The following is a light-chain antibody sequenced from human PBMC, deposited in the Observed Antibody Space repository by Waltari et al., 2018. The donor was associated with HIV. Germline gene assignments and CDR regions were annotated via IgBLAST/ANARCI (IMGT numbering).Light chain of an antibody. Sequence: QSVLTQPPSVSAAPGQRVTISCSGGSSNIGNNDVNWYQHLPGKAPKLLIYYDDLVPSGVSDRFSVSKSGTSASLAISGLQSDDEGDYYCAAWDDSLNGGVFGGGTKLTVL. J-gene: IGLJ3*02. CDR1: SSNIGNND. CDR2: YDD. CDR3: AAWDDSLNGGV. V-gene: IGLV1-36*01.